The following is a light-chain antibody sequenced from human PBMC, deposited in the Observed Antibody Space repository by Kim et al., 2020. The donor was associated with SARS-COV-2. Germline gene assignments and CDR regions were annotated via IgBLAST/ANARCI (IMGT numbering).Light chain of an antibody. CDR1: QSIGTY. J-gene: IGKJ1*01. CDR2: DAS. Sequence: EIVLTQSPATLSVSPGERATLSCRARQSIGTYLVWYQQKPGQVPRLLIYDASNRASGIPARFSGSGSGTDFTLTISSLEPEDFAVYYCQQRSRWPWTFGRGTKVDIK. V-gene: IGKV3-11*01. CDR3: QQRSRWPWT.